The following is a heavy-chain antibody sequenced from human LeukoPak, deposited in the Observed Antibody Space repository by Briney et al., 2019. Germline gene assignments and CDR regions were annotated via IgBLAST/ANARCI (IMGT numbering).Heavy chain of an antibody. Sequence: KSGGSLRLSCAASGFTFSDYYMSWIRQAPGKGLEWVSYISSSGSTIYYADSVKGRFTISRDNAKNSLYLQMNSLRAEDTAVYYCAKARIGITGTRSDYWGQGTLVTVSS. CDR2: ISSSGSTI. V-gene: IGHV3-11*04. CDR1: GFTFSDYY. CDR3: AKARIGITGTRSDY. J-gene: IGHJ4*02. D-gene: IGHD1/OR15-1a*01.